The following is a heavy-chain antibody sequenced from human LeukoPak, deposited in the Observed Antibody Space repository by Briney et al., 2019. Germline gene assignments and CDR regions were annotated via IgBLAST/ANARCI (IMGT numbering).Heavy chain of an antibody. CDR1: GFTFSSYA. V-gene: IGHV3-30*04. CDR2: ISYDGSNK. Sequence: PGGSLRLSCAASGFTFSSYAMHWVRQAPGKGLEWVAVISYDGSNKYYADSVKGRFTISRDNSKNTLYLQMNSLRAEDTAVYYCARFRYSGSYYDYWGQGTLVTVSS. CDR3: ARFRYSGSYYDY. D-gene: IGHD1-26*01. J-gene: IGHJ4*02.